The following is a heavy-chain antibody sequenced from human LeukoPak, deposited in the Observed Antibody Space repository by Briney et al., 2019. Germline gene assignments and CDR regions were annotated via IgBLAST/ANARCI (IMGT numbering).Heavy chain of an antibody. CDR3: GKGRAYYYYYYGMDV. J-gene: IGHJ6*02. CDR2: IYSGGSR. Sequence: GGSLRLSCAASGFSVSNNYMSWVRQAPGKGLEWVSVIYSGGSRYYADSVKGRFTISRDNSKNTLYLQMSSLRAEDTAVYYCGKGRAYYYYYYGMDVWGQGTTVTVSS. CDR1: GFSVSNNY. D-gene: IGHD3-10*01. V-gene: IGHV3-66*01.